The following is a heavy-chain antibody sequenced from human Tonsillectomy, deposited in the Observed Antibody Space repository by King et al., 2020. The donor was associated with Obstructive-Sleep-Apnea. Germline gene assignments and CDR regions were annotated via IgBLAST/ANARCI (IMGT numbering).Heavy chain of an antibody. D-gene: IGHD5-24*01. J-gene: IGHJ4*02. CDR2: IIPILGIA. V-gene: IGHV1-69*09. CDR3: ARVGWLQTSEEKYYFDY. Sequence: QVQLVQSGAEVKKPGSSVKVSCKASGGTFSSYAISWVRQAPGQGLEWMGRIIPILGIANYAQKFQGRVTITADKSTSTAYMELSSLRSEDTAVYYCARVGWLQTSEEKYYFDYWGQGTLVTVSS. CDR1: GGTFSSYA.